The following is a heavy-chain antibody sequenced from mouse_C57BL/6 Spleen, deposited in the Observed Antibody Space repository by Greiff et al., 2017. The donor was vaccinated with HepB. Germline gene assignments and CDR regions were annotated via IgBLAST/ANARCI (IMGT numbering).Heavy chain of an antibody. CDR1: GYTFPSYW. CDR3: ARSRITTVVERYFDV. J-gene: IGHJ1*03. D-gene: IGHD1-1*01. CDR2: IDPSDSET. V-gene: IGHV1-52*01. Sequence: VQLQQPGAELVRPGSSVKLSCKASGYTFPSYWMHWVKQRPIQGLEWIGNIDPSDSETHYNQKFKDKATLTVDKSSSTAYMQLSSLTSEDSAVYYCARSRITTVVERYFDVWGTGTTVTVSS.